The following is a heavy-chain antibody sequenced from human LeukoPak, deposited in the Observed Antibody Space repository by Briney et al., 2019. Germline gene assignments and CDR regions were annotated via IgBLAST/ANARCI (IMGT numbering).Heavy chain of an antibody. V-gene: IGHV4-59*01. CDR1: GGSISSYY. CDR3: ARAYVVVPTGWFDP. CDR2: IYYSGST. J-gene: IGHJ5*02. D-gene: IGHD2-2*01. Sequence: SETLSLTCTVSGGSISSYYWSWIRQPPGKGLEWIGYIYYSGSTNYNPSLKSRVTISVDTSKNQFSLKLSSVTAADTAVYYCARAYVVVPTGWFDPWGQGTLVTVSS.